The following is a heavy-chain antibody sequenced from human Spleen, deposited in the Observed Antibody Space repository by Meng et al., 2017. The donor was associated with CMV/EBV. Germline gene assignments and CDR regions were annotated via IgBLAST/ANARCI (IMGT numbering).Heavy chain of an antibody. V-gene: IGHV2-5*02. D-gene: IGHD6-13*01. CDR1: FSLSTSGVG. J-gene: IGHJ4*02. Sequence: FSLSTSGVGVGWIRQPPGKALEWLALIYWDDDKRYSPSLKSRLTITKDTSKNQVVLTMTNMDPVDTATYYCAHRQALIAAAGTGSDYWGQGTLVTVSS. CDR2: IYWDDDK. CDR3: AHRQALIAAAGTGSDY.